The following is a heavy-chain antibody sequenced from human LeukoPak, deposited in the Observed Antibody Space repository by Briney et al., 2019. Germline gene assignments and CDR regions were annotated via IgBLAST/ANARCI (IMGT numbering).Heavy chain of an antibody. Sequence: AASVKVSCKASGGTFMRHSISWVRQAPGQGLEWMGGIIPILAAADYPQKYQGRVTITTDESTSTVFMELSSITSEDSAVYYCASKVITGTTQDQCFDSWGQGTLVTVSS. CDR3: ASKVITGTTQDQCFDS. CDR2: IIPILAAA. CDR1: GGTFMRHS. D-gene: IGHD4-17*01. J-gene: IGHJ4*02. V-gene: IGHV1-69*16.